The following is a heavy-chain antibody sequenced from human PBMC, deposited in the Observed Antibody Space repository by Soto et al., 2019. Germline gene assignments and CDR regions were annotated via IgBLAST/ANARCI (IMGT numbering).Heavy chain of an antibody. D-gene: IGHD2-15*01. CDR2: IIPIFGTL. CDR3: ARGLECRGYCLDKPTWFGP. J-gene: IGHJ5*02. Sequence: QVQLVQSGAEVKKSGSSVKVSCKASGGTFSTYTFSWVRQAPGQGLEWMGRIIPIFGTLYYAQKFQGRVTITADKSTSTVYMELSSLGSDDTAVYFCARGLECRGYCLDKPTWFGPWGQGTLVTVSS. CDR1: GGTFSTYT. V-gene: IGHV1-69*06.